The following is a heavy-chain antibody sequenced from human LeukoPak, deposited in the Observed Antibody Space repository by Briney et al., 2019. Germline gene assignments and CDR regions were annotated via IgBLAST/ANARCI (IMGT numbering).Heavy chain of an antibody. Sequence: GGSLRLSCAASGFTFDDYAMHWVRQAPGKGLERVSGISWNSGSIGYADSVKGRFTISRDNAKNSLYLQMNSLRAEDTALYYCAKGDSAYYDILPPRGWGQGTLVTVSS. V-gene: IGHV3-9*01. D-gene: IGHD3-9*01. CDR1: GFTFDDYA. CDR3: AKGDSAYYDILPPRG. J-gene: IGHJ4*02. CDR2: ISWNSGSI.